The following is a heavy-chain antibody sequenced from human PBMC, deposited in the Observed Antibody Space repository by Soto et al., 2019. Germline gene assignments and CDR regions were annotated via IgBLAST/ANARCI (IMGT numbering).Heavy chain of an antibody. J-gene: IGHJ5*02. CDR2: INHSGST. CDR3: ARGRRGYSSSWYGWYWFDP. D-gene: IGHD6-13*01. CDR1: GGSFSGYY. Sequence: QVQLQQWGAGLLKPSETLSLTCAVYGGSFSGYYWSWIRQPPGKGLEWIGEINHSGSTNYNPSLTSRGTISVATAKNQSARKLSSVTAADTAVYYCARGRRGYSSSWYGWYWFDPWGQGTLVTVSS. V-gene: IGHV4-34*01.